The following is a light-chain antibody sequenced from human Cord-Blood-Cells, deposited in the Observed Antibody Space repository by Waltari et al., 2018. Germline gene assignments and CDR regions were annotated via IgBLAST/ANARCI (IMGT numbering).Light chain of an antibody. CDR2: ENN. CDR3: GTWDSSLSVV. CDR1: SPTIGNNY. V-gene: IGLV1-51*02. Sequence: QSVFTQPPSVSAAPGQKVTISCSGSSPTIGNNYVSWYQQLPGTAPKLLIYENNKRPSGIPDRFSGSKSGTSATLGITGLQTGDEADYYCGTWDSSLSVVFGGGTKLTVL. J-gene: IGLJ2*01.